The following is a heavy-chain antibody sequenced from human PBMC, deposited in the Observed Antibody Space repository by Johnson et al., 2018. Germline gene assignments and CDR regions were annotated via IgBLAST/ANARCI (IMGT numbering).Heavy chain of an antibody. CDR1: GFTFSRYG. CDR2: ISYDGSNT. CDR3: AKDPGLQAISGAFDI. Sequence: QVQLVESGGGVVQPGRSLRLSCAASGFTFSRYGMHWVRQAPGKGLEWMAVISYDGSNTYYVDSVKGRFTISRDNSKTTLYLQMNSLRAEDTAVYYCAKDPGLQAISGAFDIWGQGTMVTVSS. D-gene: IGHD3-16*01. V-gene: IGHV3-30*18. J-gene: IGHJ3*02.